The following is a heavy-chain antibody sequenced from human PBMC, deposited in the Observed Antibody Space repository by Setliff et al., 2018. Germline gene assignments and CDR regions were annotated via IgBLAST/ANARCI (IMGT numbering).Heavy chain of an antibody. CDR2: ISFGSNYI. V-gene: IGHV3-21*04. CDR3: ARPRKSYSSGWYRNGDAFDI. J-gene: IGHJ3*02. Sequence: PGGSLRLSCAASGFTFSSYAITWVRQAPGKGLEWVAFISFGSNYIFYADSVKGRFTISRDNAKNSLYLQMNSLRAEDTAVYYCARPRKSYSSGWYRNGDAFDIWGQGTMVTVSS. D-gene: IGHD6-19*01. CDR1: GFTFSSYA.